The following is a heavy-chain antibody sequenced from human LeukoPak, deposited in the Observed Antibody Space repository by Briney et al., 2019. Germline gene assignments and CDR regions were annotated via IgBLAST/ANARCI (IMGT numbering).Heavy chain of an antibody. CDR3: ARARLTDYVWGRRTFDI. D-gene: IGHD3-16*01. J-gene: IGHJ3*02. CDR2: ISVSGDKV. Sequence: PGGSLRLSCAASGFDFKTFSMNWVRLTPGKGLEWLSYISVSGDKVDYADSVKGRFTISRDNAKKSLYLQMNSLRAEDTAVYYCARARLTDYVWGRRTFDIWGQGTMVTISS. V-gene: IGHV3-48*04. CDR1: GFDFKTFS.